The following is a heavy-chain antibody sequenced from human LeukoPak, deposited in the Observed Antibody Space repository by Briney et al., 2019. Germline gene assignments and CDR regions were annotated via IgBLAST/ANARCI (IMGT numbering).Heavy chain of an antibody. CDR3: AKELTHLAPYDFWSGYYTSPFDY. V-gene: IGHV3-23*01. D-gene: IGHD3-3*01. J-gene: IGHJ4*02. CDR2: ISGSGGST. Sequence: GGSLRLSCAASGFTFSSYAMSWVRQAPGKGLEWVSAISGSGGSTYYADSVKGRFTISRDNSKNTLYLQMNSLRAEDTAVYYCAKELTHLAPYDFWSGYYTSPFDYWGQGTLVTVSS. CDR1: GFTFSSYA.